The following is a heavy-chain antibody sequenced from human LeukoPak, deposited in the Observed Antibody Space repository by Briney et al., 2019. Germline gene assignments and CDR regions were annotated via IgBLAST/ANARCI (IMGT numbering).Heavy chain of an antibody. V-gene: IGHV3-21*01. J-gene: IGHJ4*02. D-gene: IGHD3-16*02. CDR1: GFTFSSYS. CDR3: ARDSEVWSGVIVMGSVDY. CDR2: ISSSSSYI. Sequence: GGSLRLSCAASGFTFSSYSMNWVRQAPGKGLEWVSSISSSSSYIYYADSVKGRFTISRDNAKNSLYLQMNSLRAEDTAVYYCARDSEVWSGVIVMGSVDYWGQGTLVTVSS.